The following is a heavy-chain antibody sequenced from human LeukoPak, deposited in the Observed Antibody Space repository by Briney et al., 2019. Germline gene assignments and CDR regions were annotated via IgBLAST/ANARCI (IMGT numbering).Heavy chain of an antibody. CDR3: ARLGLHGSGTYYFFDY. V-gene: IGHV1-2*06. CDR2: IDPNTGDT. CDR1: GQSLTGYF. Sequence: ASVKVSCKASGQSLTGYFIHWVRQAPGQGLEWVGRIDPNTGDTIYTQNFQGRVTVTSATSISTAYMELSRLTSDDTAVYFCARLGLHGSGTYYFFDYWGQGTLVTVSS. J-gene: IGHJ4*02. D-gene: IGHD3-10*01.